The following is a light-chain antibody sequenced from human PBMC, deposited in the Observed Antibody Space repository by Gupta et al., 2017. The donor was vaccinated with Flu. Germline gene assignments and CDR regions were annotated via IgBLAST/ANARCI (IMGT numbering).Light chain of an antibody. CDR2: KAS. CDR1: QNIHNW. Sequence: DIQMTQSPSTLSASVGDRVTITCRASQNIHNWLAWYQQKPGKAPNLLIYKASRLESGVPSRFSGSGSGTEFTLTISSLQPDDFATYYCQQDNSYSWTFGQGTKVEIK. J-gene: IGKJ1*01. CDR3: QQDNSYSWT. V-gene: IGKV1-5*03.